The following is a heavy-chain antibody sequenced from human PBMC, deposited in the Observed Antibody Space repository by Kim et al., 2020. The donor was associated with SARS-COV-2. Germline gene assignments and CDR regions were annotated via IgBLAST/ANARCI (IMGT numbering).Heavy chain of an antibody. V-gene: IGHV3-15*01. CDR2: IKSQRDGGTT. J-gene: IGHJ4*01. CDR1: GFNFRSTW. CDR3: ATGGGWVQYVGD. D-gene: IGHD3-10*01. Sequence: GGSLRLSCVASGFNFRSTWMTWVRQAPGGGLEWLGRIKSQRDGGTTDYATAVAGRFTISRDDFKDTLHLQMNYLKVDDSGVYYCATGGGWVQYVGDWGRGTLVTVSS.